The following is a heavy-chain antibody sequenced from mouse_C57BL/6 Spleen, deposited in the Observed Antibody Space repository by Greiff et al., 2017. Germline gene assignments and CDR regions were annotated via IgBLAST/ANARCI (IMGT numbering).Heavy chain of an antibody. V-gene: IGHV1-81*01. CDR2: IYPRSGNT. Sequence: QVHVKQSGAELARPGASVKLSCKASGYTFTSYGISWVKQRTGQGLEWIGEIYPRSGNTYYNEKFKGKAPLAADESSRTACMELRSLTSEDSAVYFCARVDGNYAMDYWGQGTSVTVSS. J-gene: IGHJ4*01. CDR3: ARVDGNYAMDY. CDR1: GYTFTSYG. D-gene: IGHD2-1*01.